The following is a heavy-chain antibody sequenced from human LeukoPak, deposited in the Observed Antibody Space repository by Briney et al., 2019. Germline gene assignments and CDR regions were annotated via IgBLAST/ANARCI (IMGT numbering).Heavy chain of an antibody. Sequence: GASVKVSCKASGGTFSSYAISWVRQAPGQGLEWMGRTIPIFGIANYAQKVQGRVTITTDKSSSTAYMELRSLRSEDTAVYYCATEVVLADRGGGVDVWGQGTTVIVSS. CDR2: TIPIFGIA. V-gene: IGHV1-69*04. D-gene: IGHD2-15*01. CDR3: ATEVVLADRGGGVDV. CDR1: GGTFSSYA. J-gene: IGHJ6*02.